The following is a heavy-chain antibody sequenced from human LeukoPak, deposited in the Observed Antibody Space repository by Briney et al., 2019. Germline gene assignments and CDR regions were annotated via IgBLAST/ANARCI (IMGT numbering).Heavy chain of an antibody. CDR1: GFTVSSNY. Sequence: GGSLRLSCAACGFTVSSNYMSWVRQAPGKGLEWVSVIYSGGSTYYADSVKGRFTISRDNSKNTLYRQINILRAEDTPVYYCARGATTEDYWAQGTLVTVSS. D-gene: IGHD5-12*01. V-gene: IGHV3-66*01. CDR2: IYSGGST. J-gene: IGHJ4*02. CDR3: ARGATTEDY.